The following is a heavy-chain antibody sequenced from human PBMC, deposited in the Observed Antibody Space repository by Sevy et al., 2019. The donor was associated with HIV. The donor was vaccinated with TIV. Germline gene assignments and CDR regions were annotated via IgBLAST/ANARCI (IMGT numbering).Heavy chain of an antibody. Sequence: GGSLRLSCTASGFTFSSYWMTWVRQAPGKGLEWVATMRQDGSGKYYVDSVKGRFTISRDNAKNSLYLQMNSLRAEDTPMYYCVREGLGGFSYSLDFWGQGTLVTVSS. V-gene: IGHV3-7*01. D-gene: IGHD5-18*01. J-gene: IGHJ4*02. CDR1: GFTFSSYW. CDR2: MRQDGSGK. CDR3: VREGLGGFSYSLDF.